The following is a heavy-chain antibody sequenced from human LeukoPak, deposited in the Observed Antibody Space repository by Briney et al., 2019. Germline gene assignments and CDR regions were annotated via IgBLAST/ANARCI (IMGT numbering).Heavy chain of an antibody. CDR3: ARVWVSGSYSLGAFDI. D-gene: IGHD1-26*01. CDR2: ISSSSSTI. V-gene: IGHV3-48*01. J-gene: IGHJ3*02. CDR1: GFTFSSYS. Sequence: GGSLRLSCAASGFTFSSYSMNWVRQAPGKGLEWVSYISSSSSTIYYADSVKGRFTISRDNAKNSLYLQMNSLRAEDTAVYYCARVWVSGSYSLGAFDIWGQGTMVTVSS.